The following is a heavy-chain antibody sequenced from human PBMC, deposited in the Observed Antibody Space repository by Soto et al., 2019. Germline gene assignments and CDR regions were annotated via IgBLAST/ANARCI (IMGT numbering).Heavy chain of an antibody. D-gene: IGHD3-16*01. J-gene: IGHJ4*02. CDR3: AKAYFVWSSEQPYYFDY. Sequence: EVQLLDSEGGWVQPGGSLRLSCAASGFTFSNYAMTWVRQGPGKGQEWASGISGSGGRSYYADSVKGRFTISRDNSKSTLYLQMNSLRAEDTAVYYCAKAYFVWSSEQPYYFDYWGQGTLVTVSS. CDR1: GFTFSNYA. V-gene: IGHV3-23*01. CDR2: ISGSGGRS.